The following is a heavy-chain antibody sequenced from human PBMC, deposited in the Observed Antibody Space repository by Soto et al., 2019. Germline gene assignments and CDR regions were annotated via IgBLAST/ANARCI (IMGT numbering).Heavy chain of an antibody. Sequence: QLVQSGAEVKKPGASVKVSCKTSGHTFIAYYIHWVRQAPGQGLEWMGWIDPKSGGTTYEQKFLGRVTMTRDASINTAYMELDRPTSDDTAVYYCARVSVDVPEWGQGTLLTVSS. CDR2: IDPKSGGT. V-gene: IGHV1-2*02. CDR1: GHTFIAYY. CDR3: ARVSVDVPE. J-gene: IGHJ4*02. D-gene: IGHD5-12*01.